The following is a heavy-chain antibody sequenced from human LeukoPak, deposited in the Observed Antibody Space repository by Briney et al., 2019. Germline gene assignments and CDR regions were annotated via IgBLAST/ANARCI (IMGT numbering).Heavy chain of an antibody. D-gene: IGHD3-22*01. V-gene: IGHV1-8*02. Sequence: GASVRVSCKASGYTFGSYDINWVRKATGQGLEWMGWMNPGSGNTGYAQSFQGRVTMTRDTSTNTAYMELSGLRSEDTAIYYCARLSETAAYYYTSGYYFLGYWGQGTLVTVDS. CDR1: GYTFGSYD. CDR2: MNPGSGNT. J-gene: IGHJ4*02. CDR3: ARLSETAAYYYTSGYYFLGY.